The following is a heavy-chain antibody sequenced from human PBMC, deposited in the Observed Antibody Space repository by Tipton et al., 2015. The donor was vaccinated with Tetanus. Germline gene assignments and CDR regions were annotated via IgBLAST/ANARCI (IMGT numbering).Heavy chain of an antibody. CDR2: ISSSSTYI. J-gene: IGHJ4*02. D-gene: IGHD2-21*02. CDR1: GFTFSSHS. V-gene: IGHV3-21*01. CDR3: ARGMAEASNCGGDCYSDY. Sequence: SLRLSCAASGFTFSSHSMNWIRQAPGKGLEWVSSISSSSTYIYYADSLRGRFTISRDNAKNSLSLQLNSLRAEDTAVYSCARGMAEASNCGGDCYSDYWGQGTLVTVSS.